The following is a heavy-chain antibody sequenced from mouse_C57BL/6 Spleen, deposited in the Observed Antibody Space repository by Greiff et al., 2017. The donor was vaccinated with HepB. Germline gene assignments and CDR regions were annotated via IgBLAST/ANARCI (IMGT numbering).Heavy chain of an antibody. D-gene: IGHD2-4*01. CDR2: IYPGSGST. Sequence: VQLQQPGAELVKPGASVKMSCKASGYTFTSYWITWVKQRPGQGLEWIGDIYPGSGSTNYNEKFKSKATLTVDTSSSTAYMQLSSLTSEDSAVYYCARDDDYDDWFAYWGQGTLVTVSA. CDR1: GYTFTSYW. CDR3: ARDDDYDDWFAY. V-gene: IGHV1-55*01. J-gene: IGHJ3*01.